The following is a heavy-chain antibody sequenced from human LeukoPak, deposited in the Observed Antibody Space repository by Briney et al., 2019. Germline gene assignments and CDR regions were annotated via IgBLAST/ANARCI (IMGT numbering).Heavy chain of an antibody. V-gene: IGHV4-38-2*02. Sequence: SETLSLTCTVSGYSISSGYYWGWIRQPPGKGLEWIGSIYHSGSTNYNPSLKSRATISEDTSKNQFSLKLSSVTAADTAVYYCARDLAAAGTIDPWGQGTLVTVSS. CDR1: GYSISSGYY. D-gene: IGHD6-13*01. J-gene: IGHJ5*02. CDR3: ARDLAAAGTIDP. CDR2: IYHSGST.